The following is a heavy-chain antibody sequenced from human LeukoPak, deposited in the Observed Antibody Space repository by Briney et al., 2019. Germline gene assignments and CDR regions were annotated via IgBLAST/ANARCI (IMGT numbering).Heavy chain of an antibody. D-gene: IGHD2-2*02. Sequence: SGGSLRLSCAASGFTFSSYSMYWVRQPPGKGLEWVSYISSSSSTIYYADSVKGRFTISRDNAKNSLYLQMNSLRAEDTAVYYCARSRYTRGPIYYYYGMDVWGQGTTVTVSS. J-gene: IGHJ6*02. V-gene: IGHV3-48*01. CDR3: ARSRYTRGPIYYYYGMDV. CDR2: ISSSSSTI. CDR1: GFTFSSYS.